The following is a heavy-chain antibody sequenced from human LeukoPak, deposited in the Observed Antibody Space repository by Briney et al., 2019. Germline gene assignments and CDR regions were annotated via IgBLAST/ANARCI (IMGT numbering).Heavy chain of an antibody. CDR1: GFTFSNYW. J-gene: IGHJ3*02. CDR3: ANYMVTPGAFDI. D-gene: IGHD2-21*02. CDR2: IKQDGSEK. Sequence: PGGSLRLSCTASGFTFSNYWMSWVRQAPGKGLEWVANIKQDGSEKYYVDSVKGRFTISRDNAKNSLFLQMSSLRAEDTAVYYCANYMVTPGAFDIWGQGTMVTVSS. V-gene: IGHV3-7*01.